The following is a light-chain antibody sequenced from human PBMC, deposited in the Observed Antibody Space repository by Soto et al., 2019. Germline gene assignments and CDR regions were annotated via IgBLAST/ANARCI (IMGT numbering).Light chain of an antibody. CDR1: SSNIGSHT. Sequence: QSVLTQPPSASGTPGQRVTISCSGSSSNIGSHTVNWYQQLPGTAPKLLLYTDNQRPSGVPDRFSGSKSGTSASLAISGIQSEDEADYYCAAWDDSLKGPVFGGGTKLTVL. J-gene: IGLJ2*01. CDR3: AAWDDSLKGPV. CDR2: TDN. V-gene: IGLV1-44*01.